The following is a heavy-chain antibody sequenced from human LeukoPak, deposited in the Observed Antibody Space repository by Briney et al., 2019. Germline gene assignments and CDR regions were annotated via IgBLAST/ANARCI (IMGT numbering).Heavy chain of an antibody. CDR1: GYTFTSYA. D-gene: IGHD5-18*01. J-gene: IGHJ4*02. CDR2: INADNGNT. CDR3: ARDFASEGYSYGSLYFDC. V-gene: IGHV1-3*01. Sequence: ASVTVSCTASGYTFTSYAMHWVRQAPGQRLERMGWINADNGNTKYSQKFQGRVTITRDTSASTAYMELSSLRSEDTAVDYCARDFASEGYSYGSLYFDCWGQGTLVSVPS.